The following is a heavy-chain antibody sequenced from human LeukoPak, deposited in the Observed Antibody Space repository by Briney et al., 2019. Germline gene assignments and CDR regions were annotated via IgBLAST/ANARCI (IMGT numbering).Heavy chain of an antibody. CDR1: GLTVSSNY. CDR2: IYSGGST. CDR3: ARERVRRYFDY. V-gene: IGHV3-53*01. Sequence: HPGGSLRLSCAASGLTVSSNYMSWVRQAPGKGLEWVSVIYSGGSTYYADSVKGRFTISRDNSKNTLYLQMNSLRAEDTAVYYCARERVRRYFDYWGQGTLVTVSS. J-gene: IGHJ4*02. D-gene: IGHD1-1*01.